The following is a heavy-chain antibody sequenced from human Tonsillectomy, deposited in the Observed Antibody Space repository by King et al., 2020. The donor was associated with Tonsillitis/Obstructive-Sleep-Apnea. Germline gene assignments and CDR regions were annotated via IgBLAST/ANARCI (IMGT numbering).Heavy chain of an antibody. J-gene: IGHJ4*02. CDR1: GGSISSTSYY. D-gene: IGHD3-3*01. CDR3: ARHSSTFFGVVIGGFDY. Sequence: LQLQESGPGLVKPSETLSLTCTVSGGSISSTSYYWGWIRQPPGKGLEWIGSIYYSGSTFYNPSLKSRVTISVDTSKNQFSLKLTSVTAADTAVYYCARHSSTFFGVVIGGFDYWGQGTLVTVSS. V-gene: IGHV4-39*01. CDR2: IYYSGST.